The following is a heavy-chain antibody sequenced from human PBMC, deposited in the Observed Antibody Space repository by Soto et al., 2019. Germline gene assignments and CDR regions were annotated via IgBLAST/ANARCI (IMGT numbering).Heavy chain of an antibody. CDR2: IKQDGSEK. J-gene: IGHJ4*02. Sequence: PGGTLRLTCIVSGFTISGYWMSWVRQAPGKGLEWVANIKQDGSEKHYVGSVKGRFTISKDNAKNSLFLQMNSLRAEDTAVYYCARALVVVTEYFDYWGQGILVTVSS. CDR1: GFTISGYW. D-gene: IGHD5-18*01. V-gene: IGHV3-7*03. CDR3: ARALVVVTEYFDY.